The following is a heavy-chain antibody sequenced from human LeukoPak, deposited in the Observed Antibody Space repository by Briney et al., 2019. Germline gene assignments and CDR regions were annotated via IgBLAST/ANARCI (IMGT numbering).Heavy chain of an antibody. Sequence: PGRSLRLSCAASGFTFSSYAMSWVRQAPGKGPEWVSAISGRGGSTYYADSVKGRFTISRDNSKNTLYLQMNSLRAEDTAVYYCAKERRAKADYYDSSGYYYWGQGTLVTVSS. D-gene: IGHD3-22*01. CDR2: ISGRGGST. CDR1: GFTFSSYA. CDR3: AKERRAKADYYDSSGYYY. J-gene: IGHJ4*02. V-gene: IGHV3-23*01.